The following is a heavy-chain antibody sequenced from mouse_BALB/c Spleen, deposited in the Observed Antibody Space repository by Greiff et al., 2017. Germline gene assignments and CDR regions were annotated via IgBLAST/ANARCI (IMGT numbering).Heavy chain of an antibody. CDR3: ARVVPHYYGSSYDYFDY. V-gene: IGHV5-6-3*01. J-gene: IGHJ2*01. Sequence: EVKVVESGGGLVQPGGSLKLSCAASGFTFSSYGMSWVRQTPDKRLELVATINSNGGSTYYPDSVKGRFTISRDNAKNTLYLQMSSLKSEDTAMYYCARVVPHYYGSSYDYFDYWGQGTTLTVSS. CDR1: GFTFSSYG. D-gene: IGHD1-1*01. CDR2: INSNGGST.